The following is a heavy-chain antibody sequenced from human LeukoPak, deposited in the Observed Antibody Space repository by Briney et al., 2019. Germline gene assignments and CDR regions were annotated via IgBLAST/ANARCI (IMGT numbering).Heavy chain of an antibody. CDR2: VSGGSSNT. CDR1: GFTFSNYA. D-gene: IGHD3-22*01. V-gene: IGHV3-21*01. J-gene: IGHJ4*02. CDR3: ARDYYYDSSEAFDY. Sequence: GGSLRLSCVASGFTFSNYAMSWVRQASGKGLEWVSAVSGGSSNTYYADSVKGRFTISRDNAKNSLYLQMNSLRAEDTAVYYCARDYYYDSSEAFDYWGQGTLVTVSS.